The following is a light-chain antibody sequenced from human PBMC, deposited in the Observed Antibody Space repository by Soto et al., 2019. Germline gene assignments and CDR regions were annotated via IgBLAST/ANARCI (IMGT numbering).Light chain of an antibody. CDR1: SSDVGTYNY. J-gene: IGLJ2*01. CDR3: CSYAGGYTHAV. Sequence: QSALTQPRSVSGPPGQSVSISCSGTSSDVGTYNYVSWYQQHPGKAPKLMIYDVSKRPSGVPDRFSGSKSGNTASLTISGLQAEDAGDYYCCSYAGGYTHAVFGGGTKVTVL. CDR2: DVS. V-gene: IGLV2-11*01.